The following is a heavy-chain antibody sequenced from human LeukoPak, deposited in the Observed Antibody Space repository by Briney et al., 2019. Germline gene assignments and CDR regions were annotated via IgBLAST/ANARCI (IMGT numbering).Heavy chain of an antibody. CDR2: SSGSGGST. D-gene: IGHD1-26*01. CDR3: AKYYVKGDDCVYYGHLT. J-gene: IGHJ6*01. Sequence: GGSLRLSCAASGFTLSNYAMIWVCQAPGTGLEWVSGSSGSGGSTYYADSVKGRFTISRDNSKNTLYLQMNSLRAEDTAVFYCAKYYVKGDDCVYYGHLTRGEGATVTVSS. CDR1: GFTLSNYA. V-gene: IGHV3-23*01.